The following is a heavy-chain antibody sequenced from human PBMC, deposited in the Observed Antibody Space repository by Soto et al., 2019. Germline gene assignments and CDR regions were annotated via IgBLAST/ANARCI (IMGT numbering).Heavy chain of an antibody. CDR2: IIPIFGTA. CDR3: ATPTPLRGAMITNINFDF. D-gene: IGHD3-10*01. J-gene: IGHJ4*02. Sequence: SVKVSCKASGGTFSSYAISWVRQAPGQGLEWMGGIIPIFGTANYAQKFQGRVTITADKSTSTAYMELSGLNSDDTAVYYCATPTPLRGAMITNINFDFWGQGTPVTVSS. CDR1: GGTFSSYA. V-gene: IGHV1-69*06.